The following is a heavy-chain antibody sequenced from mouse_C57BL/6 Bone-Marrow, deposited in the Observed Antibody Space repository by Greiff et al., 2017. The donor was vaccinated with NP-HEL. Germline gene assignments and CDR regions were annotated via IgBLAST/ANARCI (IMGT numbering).Heavy chain of an antibody. V-gene: IGHV1-81*01. Sequence: QVQLQQSGAELARPGASVKLSCKASGYTFTSYGISWVKQRTGQGLEWIGEIYPRSGNTYYNEKFKGKATLTADKSSSTAYMELRSLTSEDSAVYFCARGNCDVFFAYGGQGTRVTVSA. D-gene: IGHD4-1*01. CDR2: IYPRSGNT. CDR1: GYTFTSYG. CDR3: ARGNCDVFFAY. J-gene: IGHJ3*01.